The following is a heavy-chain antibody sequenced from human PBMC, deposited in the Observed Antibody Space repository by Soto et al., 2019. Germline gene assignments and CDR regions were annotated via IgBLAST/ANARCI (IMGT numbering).Heavy chain of an antibody. CDR2: IYWDDDN. J-gene: IGHJ6*02. Sequence: QITLKESGPTLVKPTQTLTLTCTFSGFSLSTSGVGVAWIRQPPGKALEWLALIYWDDDNRYRPSLETRLTITKDTSKNQVVLTMTNVDSVDTATYYCAYLPCSGGSCYWFSYSGMDVWGQGTTVIVSS. CDR1: GFSLSTSGVG. V-gene: IGHV2-5*02. CDR3: AYLPCSGGSCYWFSYSGMDV. D-gene: IGHD2-15*01.